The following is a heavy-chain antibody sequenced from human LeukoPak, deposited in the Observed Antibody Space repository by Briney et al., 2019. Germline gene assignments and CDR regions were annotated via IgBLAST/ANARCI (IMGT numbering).Heavy chain of an antibody. V-gene: IGHV4-30-4*08. CDR3: ARGVVPAATRIDY. J-gene: IGHJ4*02. Sequence: NPSETLSLTCTVSGGSISSGDYYWSWIRQPPGKGLERIGYIYYSGSTYYNPSLKSRVTISVDTSKNQFSLKLSSVTAADTAVYYCARGVVPAATRIDYWGQGTLVTVSS. CDR1: GGSISSGDYY. D-gene: IGHD2-2*01. CDR2: IYYSGST.